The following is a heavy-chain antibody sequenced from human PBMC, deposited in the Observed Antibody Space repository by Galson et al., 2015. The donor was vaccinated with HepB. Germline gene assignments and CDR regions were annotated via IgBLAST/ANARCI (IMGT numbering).Heavy chain of an antibody. CDR1: GFTFTSSA. CDR3: AAWGIAVAGTYFDY. Sequence: SVKVSCKASGFTFTSSAMQWVRQARGQRLEWIGWIVVGSGNTNYAQKFQERVTITRDMSTSTAYMELSSLRSEDTAVYYCAAWGIAVAGTYFDYWGQRTLVTVSS. V-gene: IGHV1-58*02. CDR2: IVVGSGNT. D-gene: IGHD6-19*01. J-gene: IGHJ4*02.